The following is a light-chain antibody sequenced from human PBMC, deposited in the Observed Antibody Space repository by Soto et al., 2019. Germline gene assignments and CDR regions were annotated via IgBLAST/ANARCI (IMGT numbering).Light chain of an antibody. J-gene: IGKJ3*01. V-gene: IGKV3D-20*02. CDR3: QQRSNWPEA. CDR2: RAS. Sequence: EIVLTQSPGTLSLSLGERSTLSCSASQSVSSDYVAWYRQKPGQVPTVLIYRASTRATGIPDRFSGSGSGTDFTLTISRVEPEDFAVYYCQQRSNWPEAFGPGTKVDIK. CDR1: QSVSSDY.